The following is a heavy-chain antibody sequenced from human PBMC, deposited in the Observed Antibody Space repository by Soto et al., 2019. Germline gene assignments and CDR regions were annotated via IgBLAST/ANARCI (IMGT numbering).Heavy chain of an antibody. Sequence: GGSLRLSCAASGFTFSSYAMSWVRQAPGKGLEWVSSISGSGGSTFYAESVKGRFTISRDDSKNTLYLQMISLGAEDTAVYYCAKPTTVTYYYYYYGMDVWGQGTTVTVSS. CDR1: GFTFSSYA. CDR2: ISGSGGST. D-gene: IGHD4-17*01. CDR3: AKPTTVTYYYYYYGMDV. V-gene: IGHV3-23*01. J-gene: IGHJ6*02.